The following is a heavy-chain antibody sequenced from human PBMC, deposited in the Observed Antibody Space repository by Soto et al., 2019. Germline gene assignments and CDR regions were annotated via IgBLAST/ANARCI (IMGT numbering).Heavy chain of an antibody. D-gene: IGHD3-9*01. V-gene: IGHV1-69*13. J-gene: IGHJ5*02. CDR3: ARDGEKYYDILTGPLGKYNWFDP. CDR1: GGTFGSYA. CDR2: IIPIFGTA. Sequence: ASVKVSCKASGGTFGSYAISWVRQAPGQGLEWMGGIIPIFGTANYAQKFQGRVTITADESTSTAYMELSSLRSEDTAVYYCARDGEKYYDILTGPLGKYNWFDPWGQGTLVTVSS.